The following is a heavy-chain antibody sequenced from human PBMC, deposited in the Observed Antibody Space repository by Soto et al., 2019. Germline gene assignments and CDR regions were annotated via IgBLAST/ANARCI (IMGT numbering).Heavy chain of an antibody. J-gene: IGHJ4*02. V-gene: IGHV3-7*05. Sequence: EVQLVESGGGLVQPGGSLRLSCAASGFTFNNYYMVWLRQAPGRGLEWVANINQDGSAKYYVDSVKGRFTISRDNAKSSLYLQINSLRAEDTATYYCGRGFGGTHWGQGSLVTVSS. D-gene: IGHD2-15*01. CDR3: GRGFGGTH. CDR2: INQDGSAK. CDR1: GFTFNNYY.